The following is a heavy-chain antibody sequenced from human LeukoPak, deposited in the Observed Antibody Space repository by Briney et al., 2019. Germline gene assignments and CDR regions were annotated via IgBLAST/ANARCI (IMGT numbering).Heavy chain of an antibody. J-gene: IGHJ4*02. CDR2: ISGSGGST. Sequence: PGGSLRLSCATSGFTFSSYAMSWVRQAPGKGLEWVSAISGSGGSTYYADSVKGRFTISRDNSKNTLYLQMNSLRAEDTAVYYCARDRRSSSSWYSFDYWGQGTLVTVSS. D-gene: IGHD6-13*01. CDR1: GFTFSSYA. CDR3: ARDRRSSSSWYSFDY. V-gene: IGHV3-23*01.